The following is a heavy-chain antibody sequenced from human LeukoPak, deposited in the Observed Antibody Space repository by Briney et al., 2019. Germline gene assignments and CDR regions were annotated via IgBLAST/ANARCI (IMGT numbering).Heavy chain of an antibody. CDR1: GFAFNNYV. CDR3: AKDSTMSGSYYGMDV. J-gene: IGHJ6*02. D-gene: IGHD3-22*01. V-gene: IGHV3-23*01. Sequence: PGGSLILSCAASGFAFNNYVMTWVRQAPGKGLEWVSSISGSGGTTYYTDSAKGRFTISRDNSKNILYLQMNSLRAEDTAVYYCAKDSTMSGSYYGMDVWGQGTTVTVSS. CDR2: ISGSGGTT.